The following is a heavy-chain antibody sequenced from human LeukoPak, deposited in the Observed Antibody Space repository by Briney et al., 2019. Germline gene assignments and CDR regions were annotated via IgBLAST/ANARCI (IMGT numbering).Heavy chain of an antibody. Sequence: PSETLSLTCTVSGGSTSSSSYYWGWIRQPPGKGLEWIGSIYYSGSTYYNPSLKSRVTISVDTSKNQFSLKLSSVTAADTAVYYCARHAVAASLTGYYWHWFDPWGQGTLVTVSS. CDR2: IYYSGST. CDR3: ARHAVAASLTGYYWHWFDP. CDR1: GGSTSSSSYY. J-gene: IGHJ5*02. D-gene: IGHD3-9*01. V-gene: IGHV4-39*01.